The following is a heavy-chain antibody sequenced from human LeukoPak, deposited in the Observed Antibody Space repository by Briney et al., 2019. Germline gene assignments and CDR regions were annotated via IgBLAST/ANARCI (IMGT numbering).Heavy chain of an antibody. V-gene: IGHV1-46*01. Sequence: ASVKVSCKASGYTFTSNYIHRVRQAPGQGLEWMGMIYPRDGSTSYAQKFQGRVTVTRDTSTSTVHMELSGLRSEDTAVYYCARDQEGFDYWGQGTLVTVSS. CDR1: GYTFTSNY. J-gene: IGHJ4*02. CDR3: ARDQEGFDY. CDR2: IYPRDGST.